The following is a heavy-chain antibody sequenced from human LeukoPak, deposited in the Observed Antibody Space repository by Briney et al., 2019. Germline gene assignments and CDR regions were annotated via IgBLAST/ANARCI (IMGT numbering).Heavy chain of an antibody. D-gene: IGHD2-15*01. J-gene: IGHJ4*02. CDR2: INHSGST. V-gene: IGHV4-34*01. CDR1: GGSFSDYY. CDR3: ARGEKWWSYFDY. Sequence: PSETLSLTCAVYGGSFSDYYWSLIRQPPGKGLEWIGEINHSGSTNYNPSLKSRVTISVDTSKNQFSLKLSSVTAADTAVYYCARGEKWWSYFDYWGQGTLVTVSS.